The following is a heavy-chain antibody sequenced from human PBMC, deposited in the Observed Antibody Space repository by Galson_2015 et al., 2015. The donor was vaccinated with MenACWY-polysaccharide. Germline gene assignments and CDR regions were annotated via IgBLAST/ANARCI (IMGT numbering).Heavy chain of an antibody. CDR3: AKDYGDFGPDF. CDR1: GFNFDSHA. V-gene: IGHV3-43*02. D-gene: IGHD4-17*01. CDR2: IRGDGITT. J-gene: IGHJ4*02. Sequence: SLRLSCAASGFNFDSHAMHWVRQGPGKGLEWVSLIRGDGITTDYADSVKGRFTVSRDNSKNSLYLQMNSLRAEDTAFYYCAKDYGDFGPDFWGQGTLVTVSS.